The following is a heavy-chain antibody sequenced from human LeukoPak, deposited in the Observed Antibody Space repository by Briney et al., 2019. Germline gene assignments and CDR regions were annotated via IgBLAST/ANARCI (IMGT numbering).Heavy chain of an antibody. CDR2: INSGSTHL. V-gene: IGHV3-21*06. D-gene: IGHD4-11*01. CDR1: GFSFSSFS. CDR3: VRDLNTVTTAFLVH. Sequence: GGSLRLSCAGSGFSFSSFSMNWVRKAPGKGLEWVSSINSGSTHLYYADSVKGRFNISRENAENSLYLQMDSLRAEDTAVYYCVRDLNTVTTAFLVHWGQGTLVTVSS. J-gene: IGHJ4*02.